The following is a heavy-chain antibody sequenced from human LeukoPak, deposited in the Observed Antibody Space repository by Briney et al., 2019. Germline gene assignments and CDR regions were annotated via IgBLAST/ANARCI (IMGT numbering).Heavy chain of an antibody. V-gene: IGHV1-18*01. CDR3: ARGDSDDSGDFRTFHF. CDR1: GYTFTSYG. CDR2: ISAYNGNT. D-gene: IGHD4-17*01. Sequence: ASVKVSRKASGYTFTSYGISWVRQAPGQGLEWMGWISAYNGNTNYAQKLQGRVTMTTDTSTSTAYMELRSLRSDDTAVYYCARGDSDDSGDFRTFHFWGQGTLVTVSS. J-gene: IGHJ4*02.